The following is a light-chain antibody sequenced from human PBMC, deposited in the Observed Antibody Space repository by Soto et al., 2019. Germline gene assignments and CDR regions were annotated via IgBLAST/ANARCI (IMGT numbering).Light chain of an antibody. CDR3: QQYSSSPYT. CDR2: GAS. CDR1: QSVSSNY. J-gene: IGKJ2*01. V-gene: IGKV3-20*01. Sequence: EIVLTQSPGTLSLSPGERATFSCRASQSVSSNYLAWYQQKPGQAPRPLFYGASSRATGIPDRFSGSGSGTDFTLTISRLEPEDFAVYYCQQYSSSPYTFGQGTKLEIK.